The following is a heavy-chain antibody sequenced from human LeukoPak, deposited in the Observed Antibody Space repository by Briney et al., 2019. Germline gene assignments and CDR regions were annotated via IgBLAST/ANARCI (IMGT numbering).Heavy chain of an antibody. Sequence: ASVKVYCKTSGYTFTGYYMNWVRQAPGQGLEWMGWINPYSGDTNFAQKFQGRVTMTRETSISTAYMELSMLTSDDTAIYYCARDKSAGVVIPRHDYWGQGTLVTVSS. D-gene: IGHD4-23*01. CDR2: INPYSGDT. J-gene: IGHJ4*02. V-gene: IGHV1-2*02. CDR3: ARDKSAGVVIPRHDY. CDR1: GYTFTGYY.